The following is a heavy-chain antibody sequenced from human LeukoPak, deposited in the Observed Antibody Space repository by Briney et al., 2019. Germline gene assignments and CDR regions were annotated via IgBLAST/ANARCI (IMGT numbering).Heavy chain of an antibody. CDR3: ARDFRGNAFDI. D-gene: IGHD3-16*01. CDR2: ISSSSSYI. V-gene: IGHV3-21*01. Sequence: GGSLRLSCAASGFTFGSYSMNWVRQAPGKGLEWVSSISSSSSYIYYADSMKGRFTISRDNAKNSLYLQMNSLRAEDTAVYYCARDFRGNAFDIWGQGTMVTVSS. CDR1: GFTFGSYS. J-gene: IGHJ3*02.